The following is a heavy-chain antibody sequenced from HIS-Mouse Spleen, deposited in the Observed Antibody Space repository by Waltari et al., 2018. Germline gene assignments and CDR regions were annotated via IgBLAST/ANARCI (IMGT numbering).Heavy chain of an antibody. V-gene: IGHV4-39*07. CDR1: GCSISSRRYY. CDR3: AREIPYSSSWYDWYFDL. J-gene: IGHJ2*01. CDR2: IYYSGST. Sequence: QLQLQESGPGLVKPSETLSLPCTVPGCSISSRRYYWGRIRQPPGKGLEWIGSIYYSGSTYYNPSLKSRVTISVDTSKNQFSLKLSSVTAADTAVYYCAREIPYSSSWYDWYFDLWGRGTLVTVSS. D-gene: IGHD6-13*01.